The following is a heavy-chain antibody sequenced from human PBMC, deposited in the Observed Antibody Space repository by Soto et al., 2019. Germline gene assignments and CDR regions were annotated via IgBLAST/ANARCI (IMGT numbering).Heavy chain of an antibody. J-gene: IGHJ5*02. CDR2: ISAYNGNT. Sequence: GASVKVSCKASGYTFTSYGISWVRQAPGQGLEWMGWISAYNGNTNYAQKLQGRVTMTTDTSTSTAYMELRSLRSDDTAVYYCARDLIVVVVAATSIWFDPWGQGTLVTVSS. D-gene: IGHD2-15*01. V-gene: IGHV1-18*01. CDR1: GYTFTSYG. CDR3: ARDLIVVVVAATSIWFDP.